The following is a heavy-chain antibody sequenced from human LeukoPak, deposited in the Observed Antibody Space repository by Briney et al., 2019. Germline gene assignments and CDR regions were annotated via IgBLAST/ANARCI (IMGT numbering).Heavy chain of an antibody. J-gene: IGHJ4*02. Sequence: GGSLRLFCTASGFIFSNYDMTWLRQAPGKGLEWVSSISATTIYAFSADSVSARFTSSTDNVENSLYLLMNNLRGEDTGVYFCARIGLGRDAYNSFDFWGQGTLVTVSS. CDR2: ISATTIYA. CDR1: GFIFSNYD. D-gene: IGHD5-24*01. CDR3: ARIGLGRDAYNSFDF. V-gene: IGHV3-21*01.